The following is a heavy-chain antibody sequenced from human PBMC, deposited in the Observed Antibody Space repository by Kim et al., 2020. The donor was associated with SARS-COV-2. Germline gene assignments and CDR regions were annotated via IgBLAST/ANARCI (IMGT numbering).Heavy chain of an antibody. CDR1: GFTFTGYA. CDR2: IDGSDGTT. J-gene: IGHJ4*02. Sequence: GGSLRLSCTTSGFTFTGYAMSWVRQAPGKGLEWVSSIDGSDGTTYYVDSVKGRFTISRDNSKNTLYLQMSNLRAEDTAVYYCMKGGWGWIWDHWGQGTLGTVSS. V-gene: IGHV3-23*01. D-gene: IGHD2-2*03. CDR3: MKGGWGWIWDH.